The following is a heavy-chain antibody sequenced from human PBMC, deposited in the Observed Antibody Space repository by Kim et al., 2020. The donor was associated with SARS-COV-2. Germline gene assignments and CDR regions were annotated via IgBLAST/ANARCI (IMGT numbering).Heavy chain of an antibody. CDR2: INPSGSA. CDR1: GGSISSYY. J-gene: IGHJ5*02. D-gene: IGHD6-13*01. V-gene: IGHV4-4*07. CDR3: AATGAAGWFDP. Sequence: SETLSLTCSVSGGSISSYYWSWIRQPAGKGLEWIGRINPSGSANYNPSLKSRVTMSGDTSKNQFSLKLRSVTAADTAVYYCAATGAAGWFDPWGQGTLVTVSS.